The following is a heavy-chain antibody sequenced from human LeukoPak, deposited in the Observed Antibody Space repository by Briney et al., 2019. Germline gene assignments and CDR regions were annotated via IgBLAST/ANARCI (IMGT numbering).Heavy chain of an antibody. J-gene: IGHJ5*02. D-gene: IGHD3-3*01. CDR2: INHSGST. CDR3: ARGRDFWSGYYRGHLDP. V-gene: IGHV4-34*01. CDR1: GFTFSSYA. Sequence: GSLRLSCAAPGFTFSSYAMSWVRQPPGKGLEWIGEINHSGSTNYNPSLKSRVTISVDTSKNQFSLKLSSVTAADTAVYYCARGRDFWSGYYRGHLDPWGQGTLVTVSS.